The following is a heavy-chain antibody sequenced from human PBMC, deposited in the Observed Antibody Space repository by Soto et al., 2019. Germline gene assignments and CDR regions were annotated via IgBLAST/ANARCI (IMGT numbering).Heavy chain of an antibody. D-gene: IGHD1-7*01. CDR3: ARDQGGTTLYYHGMDV. CDR1: GFTFSSYA. J-gene: IGHJ6*02. Sequence: QVQLVESGGGVVQPGRSLRLSCAASGFTFSSYAMHWVRQAPGQGLEWVGLLSYDGSNKYYADSVKGRFTISRDNSKNTLYLQMNSLRPEDTAVYHCARDQGGTTLYYHGMDVWGQGTTVTVSS. V-gene: IGHV3-30-3*01. CDR2: LSYDGSNK.